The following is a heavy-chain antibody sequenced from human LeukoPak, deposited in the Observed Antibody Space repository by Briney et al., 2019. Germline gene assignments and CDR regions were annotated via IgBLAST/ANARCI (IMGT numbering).Heavy chain of an antibody. CDR3: ARVIALDGGTVTTRGDY. J-gene: IGHJ4*02. V-gene: IGHV1-46*01. CDR1: GYTFTNYY. Sequence: GASVKVSCKASGYTFTNYYMHWVRQAPGQGLEWMGIINPSGGGTSYAQKFQGRLTMTRDTSTTTVYMELRSLRSDDTAVYYCARVIALDGGTVTTRGDYWGQGTLVTVSS. D-gene: IGHD4-11*01. CDR2: INPSGGGT.